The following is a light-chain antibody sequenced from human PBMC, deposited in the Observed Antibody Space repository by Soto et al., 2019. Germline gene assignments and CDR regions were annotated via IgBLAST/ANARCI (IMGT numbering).Light chain of an antibody. CDR1: SGHSSYA. Sequence: QLVLTQSPSASASLGASVKLTCTLSSGHSSYAIAWHQQQPEKGPRYLMKLDSDGSHTKGDAIPDRFSGSSSGAARYLTISRLQSEDEAAYYCQTWGTGIHVVFGGGTKLTVL. CDR3: QTWGTGIHVV. CDR2: LDSDGSH. V-gene: IGLV4-69*01. J-gene: IGLJ2*01.